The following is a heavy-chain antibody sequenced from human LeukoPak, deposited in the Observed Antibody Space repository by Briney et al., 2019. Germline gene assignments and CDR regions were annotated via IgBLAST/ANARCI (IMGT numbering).Heavy chain of an antibody. Sequence: TGGSPRLSCAASGFTFSSYMMNWVRQAPGKGLEWVSYINSNSRTIYYADSVKSRFTVSRDNAKNSLYLQMNSLRDEDTAVYYCARDPTISGSYSDYWGQGTLVTASS. J-gene: IGHJ4*02. CDR3: ARDPTISGSYSDY. CDR2: INSNSRTI. V-gene: IGHV3-48*02. CDR1: GFTFSSYM. D-gene: IGHD1-26*01.